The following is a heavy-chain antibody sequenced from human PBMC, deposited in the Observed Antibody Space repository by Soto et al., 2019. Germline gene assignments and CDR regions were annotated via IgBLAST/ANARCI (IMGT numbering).Heavy chain of an antibody. CDR3: VSFTFFDTSEQGY. D-gene: IGHD3-22*01. Sequence: PGGSLRLSCAASGFTFRTYWMNWVRQAPGNGLEWVAKINQDGSVKYYVDSLRGRFTSSRDNAKNYLFPQMNSLRAADPALYYCVSFTFFDTSEQGYWGQGTLVIVSS. V-gene: IGHV3-7*01. CDR2: INQDGSVK. CDR1: GFTFRTYW. J-gene: IGHJ4*02.